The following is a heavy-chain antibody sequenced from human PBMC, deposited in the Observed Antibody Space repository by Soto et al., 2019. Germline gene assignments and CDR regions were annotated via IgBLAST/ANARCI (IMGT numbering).Heavy chain of an antibody. D-gene: IGHD2-21*02. CDR3: PRNLGGDGDL. Sequence: EVQLVESGGGSVQPGGSLRLSCAASGFTFSTFYMSWVRQAPGRGLEWISDISGGGSPISYADSVKGRFTISRDNAKNSLYQQMKNRTDKDTDVYYGPRNLGGDGDLWGQGTLVTVCS. J-gene: IGHJ4*02. CDR2: ISGGGSPI. CDR1: GFTFSTFY. V-gene: IGHV3-48*02.